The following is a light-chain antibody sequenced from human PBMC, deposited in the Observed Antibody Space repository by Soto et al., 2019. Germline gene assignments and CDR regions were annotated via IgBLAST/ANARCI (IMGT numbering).Light chain of an antibody. CDR1: SSNIGNNY. CDR3: GTWDIRLNINWV. J-gene: IGLJ3*02. V-gene: IGLV1-51*02. CDR2: ENN. Sequence: QSVLTQPPLVSAAPGQTVTISCSGSSSNIGNNYVSWYQHLPGTAPRLLIFENNKRPSGIPDRFSGSKSGTSATLAITGLQTGDEADYYCGTWDIRLNINWVFGGGTKLTVL.